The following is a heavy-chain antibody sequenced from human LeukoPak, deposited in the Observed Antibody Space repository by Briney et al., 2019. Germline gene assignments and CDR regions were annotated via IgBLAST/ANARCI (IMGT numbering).Heavy chain of an antibody. CDR3: ASLADYYYDSSSRAFDI. CDR2: IYYSGST. Sequence: PSETLSLTCTVSGGSISSYYWSWIRQPPGKGLEWIGYIYYSGSTNYNPSLKSRVTISVDTSKNQFSLKLSSVTAADTAVYYCASLADYYYDSSSRAFDIWGQGTMVTVSS. D-gene: IGHD3-22*01. V-gene: IGHV4-59*08. CDR1: GGSISSYY. J-gene: IGHJ3*02.